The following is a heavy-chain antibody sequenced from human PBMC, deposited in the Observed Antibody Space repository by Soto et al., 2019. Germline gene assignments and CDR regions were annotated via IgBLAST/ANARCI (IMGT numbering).Heavy chain of an antibody. CDR2: MSAHNGNT. CDR3: ARGRYGDY. D-gene: IGHD1-1*01. CDR1: GYAFTTYG. J-gene: IGHJ4*02. Sequence: QVHLVQSGAEVKKPGASVKVSCKGSGYAFTTYGITWVRQAPGQGLEWMGWMSAHNGNTNYAQKLQGRVTVTRDTSTSTAYMELRSLRSDDTAVYYCARGRYGDYWGQGALVTVSS. V-gene: IGHV1-18*01.